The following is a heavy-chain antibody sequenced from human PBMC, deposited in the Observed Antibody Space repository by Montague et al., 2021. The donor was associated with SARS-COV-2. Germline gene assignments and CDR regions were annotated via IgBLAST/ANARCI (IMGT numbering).Heavy chain of an antibody. CDR2: INHSGST. D-gene: IGHD3-10*01. CDR3: ARVRYYGSGTSVGMGV. V-gene: IGHV4-34*01. CDR1: GGSFSGYY. J-gene: IGHJ6*02. Sequence: SETLSLTCAVYGGSFSGYYWSWIRQPPGKGLEWIGEINHSGSTNYNPSLKSRVTISVDTSKNQFSLKLSSVTAADTAVYYCARVRYYGSGTSVGMGVWGQGTTVTVSS.